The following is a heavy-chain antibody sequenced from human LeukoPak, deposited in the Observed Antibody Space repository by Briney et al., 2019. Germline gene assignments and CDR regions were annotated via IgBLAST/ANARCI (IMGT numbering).Heavy chain of an antibody. J-gene: IGHJ4*02. V-gene: IGHV3-23*01. Sequence: GGSLRLSCAASGFTFSSYAMSWVRQAPGKGLEWVSAISGSGGSTYYADSVKGRFTISRDNSENTLYLQMNSLRAEDTAVYYCAKLSYGDYIYSFDYWGQGTLVTVSS. CDR3: AKLSYGDYIYSFDY. CDR2: ISGSGGST. CDR1: GFTFSSYA. D-gene: IGHD4-17*01.